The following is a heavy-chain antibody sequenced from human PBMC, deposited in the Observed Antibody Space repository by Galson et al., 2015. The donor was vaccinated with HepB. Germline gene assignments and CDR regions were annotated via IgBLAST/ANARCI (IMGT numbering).Heavy chain of an antibody. CDR3: ARDSYGSGSYRLHNWFDP. CDR2: IIPIFGTA. D-gene: IGHD3-10*01. CDR1: GGTFSSYA. J-gene: IGHJ5*02. Sequence: SVKVSCKTSGGTFSSYAISWVRQAPGQGLEWMGGIIPIFGTANYAQKFQGRVTITADKSTSTAYMELSSLRAEDTAVYYCARDSYGSGSYRLHNWFDPWGQGTLVTVSS. V-gene: IGHV1-69*06.